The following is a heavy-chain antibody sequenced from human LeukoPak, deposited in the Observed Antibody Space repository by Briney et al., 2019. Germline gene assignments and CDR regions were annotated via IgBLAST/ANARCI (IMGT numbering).Heavy chain of an antibody. CDR1: GFTFSTYS. D-gene: IGHD3-16*02. CDR3: ARGSSIDYVWGTYRQFDY. V-gene: IGHV3-48*01. Sequence: GGSLRLSCAASGFTFSTYSMNWVRQAPGKGLEWLSYISSSHSTIYSADSVKGRFTISRDNAKNSLYLQMNILRAEDTAVYYCARGSSIDYVWGTYRQFDYWGQGTLVTVSS. J-gene: IGHJ4*02. CDR2: ISSSHSTI.